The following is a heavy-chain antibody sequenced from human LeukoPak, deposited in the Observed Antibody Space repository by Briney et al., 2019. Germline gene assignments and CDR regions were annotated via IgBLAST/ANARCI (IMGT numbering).Heavy chain of an antibody. Sequence: SETLSLACTVSVGSISSYYWSWIRQPPGKGLEWIGYIYYSGSTNYNPSLKSRVTISVDTSKNQFSLKLSSVTAADTAVYYCARDPYGRHAFDIWGQGTMVTVSS. CDR3: ARDPYGRHAFDI. CDR2: IYYSGST. J-gene: IGHJ3*02. D-gene: IGHD1-26*01. CDR1: VGSISSYY. V-gene: IGHV4-59*01.